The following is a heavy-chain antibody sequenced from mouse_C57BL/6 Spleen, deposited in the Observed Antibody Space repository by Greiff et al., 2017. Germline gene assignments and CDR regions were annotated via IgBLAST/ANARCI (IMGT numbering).Heavy chain of an antibody. J-gene: IGHJ2*01. V-gene: IGHV14-1*01. CDR2: IDPEDGDT. Sequence: VHVKQSGAELVRPGASVKLSCTASGFNIKDYYMHWVKQRPEQGLEWIGRIDPEDGDTEYAPKFQGKATMTADTSSNTAYLQLSSLTSEDTAVYYCTTGRRGYYFDYWGQGTTLTVSS. CDR1: GFNIKDYY. CDR3: TTGRRGYYFDY.